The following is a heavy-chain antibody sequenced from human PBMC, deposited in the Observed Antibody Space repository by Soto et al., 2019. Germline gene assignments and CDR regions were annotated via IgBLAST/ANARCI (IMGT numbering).Heavy chain of an antibody. CDR2: IWYDGSNK. Sequence: GGSLRLSCAASGFTFSSYGMHWVRQAPGKGLEWVAVIWYDGSNKYYADSVKGRFTISRDNSKNTLYLQMNSLRAEDTAVYYCARDEVNGDTLGYYYYYMDVWGKGTTVTVS. D-gene: IGHD4-17*01. J-gene: IGHJ6*03. CDR1: GFTFSSYG. CDR3: ARDEVNGDTLGYYYYYMDV. V-gene: IGHV3-33*01.